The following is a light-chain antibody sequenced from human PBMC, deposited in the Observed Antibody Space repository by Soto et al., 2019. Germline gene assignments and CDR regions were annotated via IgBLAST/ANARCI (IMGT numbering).Light chain of an antibody. CDR3: QSPDSSGSYVI. V-gene: IGLV3-25*03. CDR1: AFPKQY. J-gene: IGLJ2*01. CDR2: KDT. Sequence: SYELTQPPSVSVPPGRTARITCSGDAFPKQYAYWYQQKPGQAPILVIYKDTERPSGIPERFSGSSSGTTVTLAISGVQAVDEADYYCQSPDSSGSYVIFGGGTKVTVL.